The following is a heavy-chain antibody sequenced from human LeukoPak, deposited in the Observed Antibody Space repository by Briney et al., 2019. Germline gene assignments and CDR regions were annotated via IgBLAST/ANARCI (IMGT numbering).Heavy chain of an antibody. J-gene: IGHJ4*02. D-gene: IGHD2-15*01. CDR3: AKGTLGSCIGPRCYPLDS. V-gene: IGHV3-23*01. CDR1: GFTFSSYA. CDR2: LTNNGANT. Sequence: GGSLRLSCAASGFTFSSYAMNWVRQAPEKGLEGISILTNNGANTWYADSVKGRFTISRDNSKNTLYLQMNSLRAEDTAIYYCAKGTLGSCIGPRCYPLDSWGQGTLVTVSS.